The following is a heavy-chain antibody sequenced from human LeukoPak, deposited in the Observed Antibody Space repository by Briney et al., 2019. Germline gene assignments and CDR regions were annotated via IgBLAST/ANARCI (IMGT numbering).Heavy chain of an antibody. V-gene: IGHV1-46*01. CDR1: GYTFIAYY. CDR2: INPRGGYT. D-gene: IGHD1-26*01. CDR3: ARWEWELPLPDDFDY. J-gene: IGHJ4*02. Sequence: ASVKVSCKASGYTFIAYYMHWVRQAPGQGLEWMGVINPRGGYTNYAQQFQGRVTMTRDTSTRTVYMDLSSLTSEDTAVYYCARWEWELPLPDDFDYWGQGTLVTVSS.